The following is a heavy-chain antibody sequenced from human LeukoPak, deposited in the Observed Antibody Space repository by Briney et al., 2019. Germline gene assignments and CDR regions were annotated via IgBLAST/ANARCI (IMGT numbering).Heavy chain of an antibody. CDR1: GXSFSSYW. CDR3: ISDHTGHDDY. CDR2: INIDGSTT. Sequence: GGSLRLSCAASGXSFSSYWMHWVRQAPGKGLVWVSRINIDGSTTTYADSVKGRFTISRDNAKNTLSLQMNSLRADDTAVYYCISDHTGHDDYWGQGTLVTVSS. J-gene: IGHJ4*02. D-gene: IGHD1-1*01. V-gene: IGHV3-74*01.